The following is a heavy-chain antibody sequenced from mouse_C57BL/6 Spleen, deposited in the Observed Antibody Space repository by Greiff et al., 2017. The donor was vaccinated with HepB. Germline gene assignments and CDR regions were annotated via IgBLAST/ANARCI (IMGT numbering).Heavy chain of an antibody. CDR3: ARERGYYGSSYEGYFDY. V-gene: IGHV1-64*01. Sequence: QVQLQQSGAELVKPGASVKLSCKASGYTFTSYWMHWVKQRPGQGLEWIGMIHPNSGSTNYNEKFKSKATLTVDKSSSTAYMQLSSLTSEDSAVYFCARERGYYGSSYEGYFDYWGQGTTLTVSS. J-gene: IGHJ2*01. D-gene: IGHD1-1*01. CDR1: GYTFTSYW. CDR2: IHPNSGST.